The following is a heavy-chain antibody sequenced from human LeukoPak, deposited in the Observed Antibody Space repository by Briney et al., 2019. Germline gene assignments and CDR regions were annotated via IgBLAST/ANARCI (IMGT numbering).Heavy chain of an antibody. J-gene: IGHJ4*02. CDR3: AGVKDQLLHNYYFDY. CDR1: GGSFSGYY. D-gene: IGHD2-2*01. Sequence: PSETLSLTCAVYGGSFSGYYWSWIRQPPGKGLEWIGEINHSGSTNYNPSLKSRVTISVDTSKNQFSLKLSSVTAADTAVYYCAGVKDQLLHNYYFDYWGQGTLVTVSS. V-gene: IGHV4-34*01. CDR2: INHSGST.